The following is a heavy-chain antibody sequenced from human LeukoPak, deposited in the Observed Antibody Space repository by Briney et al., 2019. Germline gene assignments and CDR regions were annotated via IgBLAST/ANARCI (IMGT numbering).Heavy chain of an antibody. V-gene: IGHV3-66*01. CDR2: IYSGGGT. D-gene: IGHD2-15*01. CDR1: GFTVSNNY. CDR3: ARAMVVGCGGGSCSYFDY. J-gene: IGHJ4*02. Sequence: QPGGSLRLSCAASGFTVSNNYMSWVRQAPGKGLEWVSVIYSGGGTYYADSVKGRFTISRDNAKNSLYLQMNSLRAEDTAMYYCARAMVVGCGGGSCSYFDYWGQGTLVTVSS.